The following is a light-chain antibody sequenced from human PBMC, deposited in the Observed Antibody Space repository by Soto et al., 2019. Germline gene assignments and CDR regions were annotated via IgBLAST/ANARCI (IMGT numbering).Light chain of an antibody. Sequence: EIVLTQSPATLSLSPWERATLSCRASPSLSTYLAWYQQKPGQAPRLLIYGASNRATGIPARFSGSGSGTDFTLTISSLEPEDFAVYYCQQRSNWPRTFGQGTKVDIK. V-gene: IGKV3-11*01. CDR2: GAS. CDR1: PSLSTY. CDR3: QQRSNWPRT. J-gene: IGKJ1*01.